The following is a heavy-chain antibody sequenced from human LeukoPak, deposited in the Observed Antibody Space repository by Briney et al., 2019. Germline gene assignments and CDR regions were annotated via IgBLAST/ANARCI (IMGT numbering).Heavy chain of an antibody. Sequence: SEALSLTCTVSGGSISSYYWSWIRQPAGKGLEWIGRIYTSGSTNYNPSLKSRVTMSVDTSKNQFSLKLSSVTAADTAVYYCARDKEGDGYNTKRGAFDIWGQGTMVTVSS. D-gene: IGHD5-24*01. J-gene: IGHJ3*02. CDR2: IYTSGST. CDR3: ARDKEGDGYNTKRGAFDI. V-gene: IGHV4-4*07. CDR1: GGSISSYY.